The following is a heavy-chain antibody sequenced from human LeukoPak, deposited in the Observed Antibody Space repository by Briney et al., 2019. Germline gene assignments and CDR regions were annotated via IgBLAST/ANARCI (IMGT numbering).Heavy chain of an antibody. J-gene: IGHJ6*02. Sequence: GGSLRLSCAASGFTLSSYGMHWVRQAPGKGLEYVSAISSNGGSTYYANSVKGRFTISRDNSKNTLYLQMGSLRAEDMAVYYCAKLDVSDVWGQGTTVTVSS. D-gene: IGHD3-9*01. CDR2: ISSNGGST. CDR3: AKLDVSDV. CDR1: GFTLSSYG. V-gene: IGHV3-64*01.